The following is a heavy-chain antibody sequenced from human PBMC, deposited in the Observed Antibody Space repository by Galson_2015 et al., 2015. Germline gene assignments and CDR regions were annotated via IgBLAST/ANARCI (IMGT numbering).Heavy chain of an antibody. CDR3: AVGYCSGGTCYGYFQY. V-gene: IGHV1-8*01. Sequence: SVKVSCKASGYTFTSFDINWVRQATGQGLEWMGRMNPNSGNIGYAQKFQGRVTMARNTSISTAYMELSTLRSEDTAVYYCAVGYCSGGTCYGYFQYWGQGTLVTVSS. CDR2: MNPNSGNI. D-gene: IGHD2-15*01. J-gene: IGHJ1*01. CDR1: GYTFTSFD.